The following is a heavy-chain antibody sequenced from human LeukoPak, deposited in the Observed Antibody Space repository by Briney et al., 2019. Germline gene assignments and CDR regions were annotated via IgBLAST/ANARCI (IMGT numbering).Heavy chain of an antibody. D-gene: IGHD3-10*01. CDR2: IYYSGST. Sequence: SETLSHTCTVSGGSISSYYWSWIRQPPGKGLEWIGYIYYSGSTNYNPSLKSRVTISVDTSKNQFTLKLSSVTAADTAVYYCARVRPQSASIEFDYWGQGTLVTVSS. CDR1: GGSISSYY. CDR3: ARVRPQSASIEFDY. J-gene: IGHJ4*02. V-gene: IGHV4-59*01.